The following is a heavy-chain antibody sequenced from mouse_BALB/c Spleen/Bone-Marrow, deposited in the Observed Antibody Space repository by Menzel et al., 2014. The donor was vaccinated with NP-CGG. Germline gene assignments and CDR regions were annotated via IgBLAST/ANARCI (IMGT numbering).Heavy chain of an antibody. J-gene: IGHJ3*01. CDR3: TRVITTGSAWFAY. D-gene: IGHD2-4*01. V-gene: IGHV1-5*01. Sequence: EAKLQESGTVLARPGASVKMSCKASGYAFTSYWMHWVKQRPGQGLEWIGAIYPGNSDTSYNQKFKGKAKLTAVTSTSTAYMELSSLTNEDSAVYYCTRVITTGSAWFAYWGQGTLVTVTA. CDR1: GYAFTSYW. CDR2: IYPGNSDT.